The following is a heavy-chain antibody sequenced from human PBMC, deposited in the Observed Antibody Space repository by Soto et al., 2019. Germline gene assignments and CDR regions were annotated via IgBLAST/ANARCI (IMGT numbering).Heavy chain of an antibody. V-gene: IGHV3-30-3*01. D-gene: IGHD4-17*01. CDR3: ASDLTTAATSYY. CDR1: GFMFNYYA. CDR2: MSSDGSNQ. J-gene: IGHJ4*02. Sequence: QVQLVESGGVVVQPGKSLRLSCAASGFMFNYYAMHWVRQAPGKGLEWLAVMSSDGSNQYYADSVKGRFTISRDNSKNMLYLQMNSLREEDTALYYCASDLTTAATSYYWGQGTLVTVSS.